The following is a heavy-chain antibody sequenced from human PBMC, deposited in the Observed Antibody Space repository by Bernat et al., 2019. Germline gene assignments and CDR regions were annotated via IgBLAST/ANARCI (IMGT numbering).Heavy chain of an antibody. V-gene: IGHV3-30*01. Sequence: QVQLVESGGGVVQPGRSLRLSCAASGFTFSSYAMHWVRQAPGKGLEWVAVISYDGSNKYYADSVKGRFTISRDNSKNTLYRQMNSLRAEDAAVYYCAGGPKSRSWLYCYCYMGVWGKGTTVTVSS. CDR2: ISYDGSNK. D-gene: IGHD6-13*01. J-gene: IGHJ6*03. CDR1: GFTFSSYA. CDR3: AGGPKSRSWLYCYCYMGV.